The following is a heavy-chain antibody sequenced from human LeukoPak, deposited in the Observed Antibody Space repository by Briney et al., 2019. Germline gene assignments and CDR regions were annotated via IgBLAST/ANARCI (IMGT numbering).Heavy chain of an antibody. V-gene: IGHV3-66*01. Sequence: PGGSLRLSCAASGFTFSGYSMNWVRLAPGKGLEWVSVIYSDGNTHHADSVKGRFTISRDNSKNALYLQMDSLRAEDTAVYYCATLSGLNYASGRKYYWGQGTLVTVSS. CDR1: GFTFSGYS. J-gene: IGHJ4*02. CDR3: ATLSGLNYASGRKYY. CDR2: IYSDGNT. D-gene: IGHD3-10*01.